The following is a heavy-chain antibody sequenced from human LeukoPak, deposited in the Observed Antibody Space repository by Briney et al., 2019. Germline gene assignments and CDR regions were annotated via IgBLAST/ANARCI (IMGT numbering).Heavy chain of an antibody. CDR3: ARGPRIAMAGTGGYFDY. CDR1: GGSISSGSYY. D-gene: IGHD6-19*01. V-gene: IGHV4-61*02. Sequence: SETLSLTCTVSGGSISSGSYYWSWIRQPAGKGLEWIGRIYTSGSTNYNPSLKSRVTISVDTSKNQFSLKLSSVTAADTAVYYCARGPRIAMAGTGGYFDYWGQGTLVTVSS. CDR2: IYTSGST. J-gene: IGHJ4*02.